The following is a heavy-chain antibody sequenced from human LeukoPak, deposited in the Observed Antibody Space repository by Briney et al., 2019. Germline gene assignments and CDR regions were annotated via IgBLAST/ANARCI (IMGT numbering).Heavy chain of an antibody. CDR3: AKAYYDSSGYYYVYTFQH. CDR2: ISGSGGST. J-gene: IGHJ1*01. CDR1: GFTFSSYA. Sequence: PGGSLRLSCAASGFTFSSYAMSWVRQAPGKGLEWVSAISGSGGSTYYADSVKGRFTISRDNSKNTLYLQMNSLRAEDTAVYYCAKAYYDSSGYYYVYTFQHWGQGTLVTVSS. V-gene: IGHV3-23*01. D-gene: IGHD3-22*01.